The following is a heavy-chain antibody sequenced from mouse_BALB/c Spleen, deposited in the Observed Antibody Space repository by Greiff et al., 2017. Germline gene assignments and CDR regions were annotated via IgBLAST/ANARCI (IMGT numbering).Heavy chain of an antibody. CDR3: APIYYYGGSYDYAMDY. Sequence: EVQLQQSGAELVKPGASVKLSCTASGFNIKDTYMHWVKQRPEQGLEWIGRIDPANGNTKYDPKFQGKATITADTSSNTAYLQLSSLTSEDTAVYYCAPIYYYGGSYDYAMDYWGQGTSVTVSS. CDR1: GFNIKDTY. CDR2: IDPANGNT. J-gene: IGHJ4*01. V-gene: IGHV14-3*02. D-gene: IGHD1-1*01.